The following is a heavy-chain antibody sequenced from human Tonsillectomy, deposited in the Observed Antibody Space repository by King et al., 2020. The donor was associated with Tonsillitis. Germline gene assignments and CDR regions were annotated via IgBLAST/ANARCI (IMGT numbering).Heavy chain of an antibody. Sequence: PLQESGPGLVKPSQTLSLTCTVSGGSISSGSYYWSWIRQPAGKGLEWIGRIYTSGSTNYNPSLKSRVTMSLDTSKTQFSLNLSSVTAADTAVYYCARGYSAYRGGFDYWGQGPLVTVSS. CDR2: IYTSGST. V-gene: IGHV4-61*02. D-gene: IGHD5-12*01. CDR1: GGSISSGSYY. J-gene: IGHJ4*02. CDR3: ARGYSAYRGGFDY.